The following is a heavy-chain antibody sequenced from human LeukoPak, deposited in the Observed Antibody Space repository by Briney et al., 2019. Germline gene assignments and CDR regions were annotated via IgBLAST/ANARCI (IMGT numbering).Heavy chain of an antibody. CDR1: GYTFTKYW. J-gene: IGHJ3*02. D-gene: IGHD5-18*01. CDR2: IYPGDSDS. Sequence: GESLKISCQGSGYTFTKYWIGWVRQMPGKGLEWMGIIYPGDSDSKYSPSFQGQVTFAADKSISTAYLQWSSLKASDTAMYYCARAIMTAGILDVFDIWGQGTMVTVSS. CDR3: ARAIMTAGILDVFDI. V-gene: IGHV5-51*01.